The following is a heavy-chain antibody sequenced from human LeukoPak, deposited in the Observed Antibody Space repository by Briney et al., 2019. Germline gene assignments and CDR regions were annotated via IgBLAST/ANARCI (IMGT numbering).Heavy chain of an antibody. CDR3: ARALLGVGATSPWFDP. CDR2: IYYSRST. V-gene: IGHV4-59*01. CDR1: GGSISSYY. D-gene: IGHD1-26*01. Sequence: PSETLSLTCTVSGGSISSYYWSWIRQPPGKGLEWIGYIYYSRSTNYNPSLKSRVTISVDMSKNQFSLKLTSLTAADTAVYYCARALLGVGATSPWFDPWGQGTLVTVSS. J-gene: IGHJ5*02.